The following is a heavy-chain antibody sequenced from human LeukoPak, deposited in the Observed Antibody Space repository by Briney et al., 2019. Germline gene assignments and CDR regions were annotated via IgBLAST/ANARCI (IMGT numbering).Heavy chain of an antibody. J-gene: IGHJ3*02. CDR3: ARDQTKSPNAFDI. V-gene: IGHV4-59*01. CDR2: IYYSGST. D-gene: IGHD2-8*01. CDR1: GGSISSYY. Sequence: PSETLSLTWTVSGGSISSYYWSWIRQPPGKGLEWIGYIYYSGSTNYNPSLKSRVTISVDTSKNQFSLKLSSVTAADTAVYYCARDQTKSPNAFDIWGQGTMVTVSS.